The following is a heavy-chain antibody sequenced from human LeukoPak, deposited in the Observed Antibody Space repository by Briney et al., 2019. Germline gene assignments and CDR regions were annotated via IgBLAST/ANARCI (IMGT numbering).Heavy chain of an antibody. J-gene: IGHJ4*02. V-gene: IGHV7-4-1*02. D-gene: IGHD4-17*01. CDR2: INTNTGSP. CDR1: GYTFSRYP. Sequence: ASVKVSCKTSGYTFSRYPIHWVRQAPGRGLEWMGWINTNTGSPTYAQAFAGRFVFSLDTSVTTAYLQISSLRSADTAVYYCARVGRLDYGDYLAHWGPGNRITVSS. CDR3: ARVGRLDYGDYLAH.